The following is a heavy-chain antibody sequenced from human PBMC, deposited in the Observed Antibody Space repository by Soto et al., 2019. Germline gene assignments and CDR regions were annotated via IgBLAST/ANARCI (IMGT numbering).Heavy chain of an antibody. Sequence: GGSLRLSCAASGFTFSSYWMHWVRQAPGKGLVWVSRINSDGSSTSYADSVKGRFTISRDNAKNTLYLQMNSLRAEDTAVYYCARVGYVGAFDIWGQGTMVTVSS. D-gene: IGHD5-12*01. J-gene: IGHJ3*02. CDR1: GFTFSSYW. V-gene: IGHV3-74*01. CDR2: INSDGSST. CDR3: ARVGYVGAFDI.